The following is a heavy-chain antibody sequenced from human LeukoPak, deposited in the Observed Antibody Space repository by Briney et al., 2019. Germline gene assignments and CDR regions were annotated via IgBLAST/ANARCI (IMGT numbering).Heavy chain of an antibody. CDR1: GYTFTGFY. V-gene: IGHV1-2*02. J-gene: IGHJ5*02. CDR3: AREAYPTENWFDP. D-gene: IGHD1-26*01. Sequence: GASVKVSCKASGYTFTGFYMHWVRQAPGQGLEWMGWINPKNGGINYAQKFQGRVTMTRDTSISTAYMELSRLRPDDTAVYYCAREAYPTENWFDPWGQGTLVTVSS. CDR2: INPKNGGI.